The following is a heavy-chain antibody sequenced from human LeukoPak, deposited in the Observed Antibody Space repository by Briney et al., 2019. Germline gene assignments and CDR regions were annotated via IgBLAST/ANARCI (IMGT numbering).Heavy chain of an antibody. Sequence: GESLKISCKGFGYSFTSYWIGWVRQMPGKGLEWMGIIYPGDSDTRYSPSFQGQVTISADKSIGTAYLQWSSLKASDTAMYYCARLYDSSGYYLYFDYWGQGTLVTVSS. CDR1: GYSFTSYW. D-gene: IGHD3-22*01. J-gene: IGHJ4*02. V-gene: IGHV5-51*01. CDR2: IYPGDSDT. CDR3: ARLYDSSGYYLYFDY.